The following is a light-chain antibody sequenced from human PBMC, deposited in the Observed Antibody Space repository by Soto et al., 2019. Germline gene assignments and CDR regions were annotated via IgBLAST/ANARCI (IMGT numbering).Light chain of an antibody. CDR3: QHYNSYSEA. V-gene: IGKV1-5*01. Sequence: DIEMTQSPSFLSASVGDSVTITCRASQSIARYLRWYQQKPGKAPKVLIYGASTLLSGVPSRFSGSGSGTEFTLTISSLQPDDFATYYCQHYNSYSEAFGQGTKV. CDR1: QSIARY. CDR2: GAS. J-gene: IGKJ1*01.